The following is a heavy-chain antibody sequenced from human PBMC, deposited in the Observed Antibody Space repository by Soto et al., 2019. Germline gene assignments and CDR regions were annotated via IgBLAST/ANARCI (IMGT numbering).Heavy chain of an antibody. CDR2: ISGTGSI. CDR3: ARDRYGSGSLFDS. CDR1: GSSFSSYS. V-gene: IGHV3-48*02. J-gene: IGHJ4*02. Sequence: ESGGGLVQPGGSLRLSCAASGSSFSSYSMNWVRQAPGKGLEWLSYISGTGSIYYADSVKGRFTISRDNAKQSLYLQMNSLRDEDTAVYYCARDRYGSGSLFDSWGQGTLVTVAS. D-gene: IGHD3-10*01.